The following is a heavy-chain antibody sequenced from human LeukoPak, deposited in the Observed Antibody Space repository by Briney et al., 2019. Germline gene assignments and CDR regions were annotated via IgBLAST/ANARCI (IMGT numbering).Heavy chain of an antibody. J-gene: IGHJ6*04. D-gene: IGHD3-9*01. CDR2: ISYDGSNK. CDR1: GFTFSSYG. V-gene: IGHV3-30*18. CDR3: AKDFDWLYCYYGMDV. Sequence: GGSLRLSCAASGFTFSSYGMHWVRQAPGKGLEWVAVISYDGSNKYYADSVKGRFTISRDNSKNTLYLQMNSLRAEDTAVYYCAKDFDWLYCYYGMDVWGKGTTVTVSS.